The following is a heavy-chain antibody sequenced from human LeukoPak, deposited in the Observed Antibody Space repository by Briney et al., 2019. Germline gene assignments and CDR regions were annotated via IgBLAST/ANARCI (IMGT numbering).Heavy chain of an antibody. Sequence: NPSQTLSLTCTVSGGSISSGGYYWSWIRQHPGECLEWIGYIYYRGSTYYHPSLKSRVTISVDTSKNQFSLKLSSVTAADTAVYYCAREEGRGHCGGGCAPAFDIWGQGTMVTVSS. J-gene: IGHJ3*02. CDR3: AREEGRGHCGGGCAPAFDI. D-gene: IGHD2-21*02. CDR1: GGSISSGGYY. CDR2: IYYRGST. V-gene: IGHV4-31*03.